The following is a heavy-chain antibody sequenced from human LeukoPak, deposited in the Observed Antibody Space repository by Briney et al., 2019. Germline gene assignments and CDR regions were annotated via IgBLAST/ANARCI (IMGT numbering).Heavy chain of an antibody. CDR1: GFTFSSYE. D-gene: IGHD2-15*01. Sequence: GGSLRLSCAVSGFTFSSYEMNWVRQAPGKGLEWVSYISSSGSTIYYADSVKGRFTISRDNSKNTLFLQMNSLEAEDTAVYSCAKVEYCSGGSCYFFDYWGQGTLITVSS. J-gene: IGHJ4*02. V-gene: IGHV3-48*03. CDR3: AKVEYCSGGSCYFFDY. CDR2: ISSSGSTI.